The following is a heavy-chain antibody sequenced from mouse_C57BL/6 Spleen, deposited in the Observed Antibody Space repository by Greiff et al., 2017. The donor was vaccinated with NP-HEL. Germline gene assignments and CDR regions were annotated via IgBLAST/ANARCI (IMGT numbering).Heavy chain of an antibody. CDR1: GYTFTDYN. CDR3: ARRSTVVAREKAMDY. CDR2: INPNNGGT. D-gene: IGHD1-1*01. J-gene: IGHJ4*01. Sequence: EVQLQQSGPELVKPGASVKIPCKASGYTFTDYNMDWVKQSHGKSLEWIGAINPNNGGTIYNQKFKGKATLTVDKSSSPAYMELRSLTSEDTAVYYCARRSTVVAREKAMDYWGQGTSVTVSS. V-gene: IGHV1-18*01.